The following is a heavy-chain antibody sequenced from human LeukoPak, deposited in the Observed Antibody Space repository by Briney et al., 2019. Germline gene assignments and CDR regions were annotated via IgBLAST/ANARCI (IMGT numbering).Heavy chain of an antibody. D-gene: IGHD3-3*01. CDR1: GFTFSSYW. CDR3: ARGKIYDFWSGYLQYYLDY. V-gene: IGHV3-74*01. Sequence: GGSLRLSCAASGFTFSSYWIHWVRQAPGKGLVWVSRINSDGSSTSYADSVKGRFTISRDNAKNTLYLQMNSLRAEDTAVYYCARGKIYDFWSGYLQYYLDYWGQGTLVTVSS. CDR2: INSDGSST. J-gene: IGHJ4*02.